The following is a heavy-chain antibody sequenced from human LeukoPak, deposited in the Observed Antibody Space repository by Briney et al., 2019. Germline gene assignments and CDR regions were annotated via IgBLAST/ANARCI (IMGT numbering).Heavy chain of an antibody. CDR1: GFPFSSHW. J-gene: IGHJ4*02. D-gene: IGHD3-22*01. V-gene: IGHV3-7*01. Sequence: GGSLGLPCGASGFPFSSHWVNRVPQAPGEGVEGVAQIKQDGSEKYYVDSVKGRFTISRENAKNSLYLQMNSLRAEDTAVYYCAREVVNYYDSSGPPGYWGQGTLVTVSS. CDR2: IKQDGSEK. CDR3: AREVVNYYDSSGPPGY.